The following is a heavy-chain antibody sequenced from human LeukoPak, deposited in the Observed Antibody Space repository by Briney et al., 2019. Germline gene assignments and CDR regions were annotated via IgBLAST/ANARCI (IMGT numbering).Heavy chain of an antibody. CDR2: IYTSGST. V-gene: IGHV4-61*02. Sequence: SQTLSLTCTVSGGSISSGSYYWSWIRQPAGKGLEWIGRIYTSGSTNYNPSLKSRVTISVDTSQNQFSLKLSSVTAADTAVYYCAREGDCGGDCYLNWFDPWGQGTLVTVSS. D-gene: IGHD2-21*02. CDR3: AREGDCGGDCYLNWFDP. J-gene: IGHJ5*02. CDR1: GGSISSGSYY.